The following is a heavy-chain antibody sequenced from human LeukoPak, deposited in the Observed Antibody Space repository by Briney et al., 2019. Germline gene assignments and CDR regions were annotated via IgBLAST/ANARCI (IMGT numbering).Heavy chain of an antibody. J-gene: IGHJ4*02. CDR2: ISVGGNNK. V-gene: IGHV3-23*01. CDR3: ARGITGPDD. D-gene: IGHD1-1*01. Sequence: GGSLRLSCAASGFTFSIYGMTWVRQAPGKGLEWVSGISVGGNNKYYADSVKGRFTISRDNSKNTLYLQMNSLRAEDTAVYYCARGITGPDDCGPGTLVTVSS. CDR1: GFTFSIYG.